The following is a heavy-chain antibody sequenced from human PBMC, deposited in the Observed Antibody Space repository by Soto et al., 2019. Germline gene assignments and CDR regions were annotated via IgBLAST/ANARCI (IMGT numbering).Heavy chain of an antibody. D-gene: IGHD3-3*01. CDR1: GYTFTGYY. Sequence: GASVKVSCKASGYTFTGYYMHWVRPAPGPGLEWMGWINPNSGGTNYAQKFQGRVTMTRDTSISTAYMELSRLRSDDTAVYYCAVDRGYAIFGAGSYDYWGQGTLVTVSS. V-gene: IGHV1-2*02. CDR2: INPNSGGT. J-gene: IGHJ4*02. CDR3: AVDRGYAIFGAGSYDY.